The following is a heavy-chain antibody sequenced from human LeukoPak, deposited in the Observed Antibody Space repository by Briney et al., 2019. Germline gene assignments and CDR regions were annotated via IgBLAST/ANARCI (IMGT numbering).Heavy chain of an antibody. Sequence: GGSLRLSCAASGFTFSSYAMSWVRQAPGKGLEWVSAISGRGVSTYYADSVKGRFTVSRDNSKNTLYLQMSSLRADDTAVYFCAKVQDISSWHESFDYWGQGTLVTVSS. V-gene: IGHV3-23*01. CDR3: AKVQDISSWHESFDY. D-gene: IGHD6-13*01. CDR2: ISGRGVST. CDR1: GFTFSSYA. J-gene: IGHJ4*02.